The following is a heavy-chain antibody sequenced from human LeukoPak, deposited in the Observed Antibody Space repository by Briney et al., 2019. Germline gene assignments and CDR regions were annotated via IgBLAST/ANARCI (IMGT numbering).Heavy chain of an antibody. CDR2: IHSSGGTI. J-gene: IGHJ4*02. Sequence: PGGSLRLSCAASGFTFNNYAMSWVRQAPGKGLEWVSYIHSSGGTIYYADSVKGRFTISRDSAKNSVYLRMNSLRAEDTALYYCARKLTGTTYFDCWGQGILVTVSS. D-gene: IGHD1-1*01. CDR1: GFTFNNYA. CDR3: ARKLTGTTYFDC. V-gene: IGHV3-48*03.